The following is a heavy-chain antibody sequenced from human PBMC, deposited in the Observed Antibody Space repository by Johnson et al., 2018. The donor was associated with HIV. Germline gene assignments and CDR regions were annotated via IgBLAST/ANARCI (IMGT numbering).Heavy chain of an antibody. V-gene: IGHV3-9*01. Sequence: EVQLVESGGGVVQPGRSLRLSCAASGFTFSSYAMHWVRQAAGKGLEWVSGISWNSDTIDYADSVKGRFTISRDNAKNSLYLQMNSLRAEDTAVYYCARDPRGIYYGSSGPSQRAFDIWGQGTMVTVSS. CDR3: ARDPRGIYYGSSGPSQRAFDI. J-gene: IGHJ3*02. CDR1: GFTFSSYA. CDR2: ISWNSDTI. D-gene: IGHD3-22*01.